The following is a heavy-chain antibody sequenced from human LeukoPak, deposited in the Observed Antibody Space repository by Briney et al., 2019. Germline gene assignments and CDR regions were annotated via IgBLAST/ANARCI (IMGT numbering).Heavy chain of an antibody. D-gene: IGHD1-26*01. J-gene: IGHJ4*02. CDR2: IYTSGST. CDR1: GGSISSGTYY. Sequence: SETLSLTCTVSGGSISSGTYYWNWIRQPAGKGLEWIGRIYTSGSTTYNPSLKSRVTISVDTSKNQFSLKLSSVTAADTAVYYCARHSGSYYSVYYFDYWGQGTLVTVSS. V-gene: IGHV4-61*02. CDR3: ARHSGSYYSVYYFDY.